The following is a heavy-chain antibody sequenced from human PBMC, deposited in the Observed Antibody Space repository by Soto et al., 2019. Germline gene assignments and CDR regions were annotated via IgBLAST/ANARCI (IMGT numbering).Heavy chain of an antibody. J-gene: IGHJ4*02. CDR2: SFSSGGT. D-gene: IGHD3-9*01. V-gene: IGHV3-53*01. Sequence: PGGSLRLSCAAFGFTLDKYTMSWVRQAPGKGLEWVAESFSSGGTQYADSVKGRFTISRDNSRNMVFLQMNGLRVEDTALYYCARDREPDGIWTFDSWGQGALVTVSS. CDR1: GFTLDKYT. CDR3: ARDREPDGIWTFDS.